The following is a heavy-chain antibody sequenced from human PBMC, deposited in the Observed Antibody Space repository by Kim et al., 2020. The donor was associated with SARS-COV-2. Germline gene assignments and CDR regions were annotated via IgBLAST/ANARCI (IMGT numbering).Heavy chain of an antibody. J-gene: IGHJ6*02. D-gene: IGHD6-13*01. Sequence: GGSLRLSCAASGFTFSSYGMHWVRQAPGKGLEWVAVISYDGSNKYYADSVKGRFTISRDNSKNTLYLQMNSLRAEDTAVYYCAKETYSSSSSYYYYDMDVCGQGTTVTVSS. V-gene: IGHV3-30*18. CDR3: AKETYSSSSSYYYYDMDV. CDR1: GFTFSSYG. CDR2: ISYDGSNK.